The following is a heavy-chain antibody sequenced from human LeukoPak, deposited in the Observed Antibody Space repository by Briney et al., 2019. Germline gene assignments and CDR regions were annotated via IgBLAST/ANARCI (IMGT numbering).Heavy chain of an antibody. D-gene: IGHD6-13*01. CDR1: GGSISSSSYY. V-gene: IGHV4-39*07. J-gene: IGHJ2*01. CDR3: ARGPDSSSWYIEWYFDL. Sequence: SETLSLTCTVSGGSISSSSYYWGWIRQPPGKGLEWIGSIYYSGSTYYNPSLKSRVTISVDTSKNQFSLKLSSVTAADTAVYYCARGPDSSSWYIEWYFDLWGRGTLVTVSS. CDR2: IYYSGST.